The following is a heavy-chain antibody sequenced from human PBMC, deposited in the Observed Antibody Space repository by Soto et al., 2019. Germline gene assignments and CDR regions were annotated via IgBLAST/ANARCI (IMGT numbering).Heavy chain of an antibody. Sequence: EVQLLESGGGLVQPGGSLRLSCAASGFTFSSYAMSWVRQAPGKGLEWVLAVSSGGSTYYADSVKGRFTISRDNSKNTLYLQMNSLRAEDTAVYYCAKYSTSWRGGQFDYWGQGTLVTVSS. CDR3: AKYSTSWRGGQFDY. CDR1: GFTFSSYA. D-gene: IGHD6-13*01. J-gene: IGHJ4*02. V-gene: IGHV3-23*01. CDR2: VSSGGST.